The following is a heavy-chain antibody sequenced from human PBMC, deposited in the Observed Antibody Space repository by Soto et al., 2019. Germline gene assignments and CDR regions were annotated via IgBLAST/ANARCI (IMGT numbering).Heavy chain of an antibody. J-gene: IGHJ5*02. V-gene: IGHV1-69*01. D-gene: IGHD2-8*01. CDR1: GDSFTNYA. Sequence: QVLLVQSGAEMKQPGSSVSVSCKASGDSFTNYAFTWVRQAPGQGPEWLGGIILALGTPPYSQRFQCRLTITADESSSTVYMELGSLRLDDTAVYYCGRYCTNTKCRGGYYLDLWGQGTLLTVSS. CDR2: IILALGTP. CDR3: GRYCTNTKCRGGYYLDL.